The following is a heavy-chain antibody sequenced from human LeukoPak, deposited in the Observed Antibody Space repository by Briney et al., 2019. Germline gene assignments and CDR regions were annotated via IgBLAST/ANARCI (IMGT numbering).Heavy chain of an antibody. V-gene: IGHV3-23*01. CDR3: AKDQEGYHRPIDY. J-gene: IGHJ4*02. CDR1: GXTFNIYD. D-gene: IGHD5-24*01. Sequence: PGGSLRLSCAASGXTFNIYDMHWVRQAPGKGLEWVLVISAGGGTKDYADSVKGRFSISRDNSKNTLFLQMNSLRAEDSAIYYCAKDQEGYHRPIDYWGQGTLVTVSS. CDR2: ISAGGGTK.